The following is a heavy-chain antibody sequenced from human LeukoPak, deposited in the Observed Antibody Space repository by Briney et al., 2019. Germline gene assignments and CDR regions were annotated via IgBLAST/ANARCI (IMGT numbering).Heavy chain of an antibody. V-gene: IGHV3-48*03. CDR1: GFTFSSYE. D-gene: IGHD6-6*01. CDR3: ARLSSSHDFDI. CDR2: ISSSGSTI. J-gene: IGHJ3*02. Sequence: GGSLRLSCAASGFTFSSYEMNWVRQAPGKGLEWVSYISSSGSTIYYADSVKGRFTISRDNAKNSLYLQMNSLRAEDTAVYYCARLSSSHDFDIWGQGTMATVSS.